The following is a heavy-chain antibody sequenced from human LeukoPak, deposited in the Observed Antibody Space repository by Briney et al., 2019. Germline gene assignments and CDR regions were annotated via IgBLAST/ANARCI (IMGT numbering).Heavy chain of an antibody. CDR1: GGSISSSSYY. D-gene: IGHD3-10*01. CDR3: ARDLASIDYYGSGSYYGYFDS. J-gene: IGHJ4*02. V-gene: IGHV4-61*01. Sequence: SETLSLTCTVSGGSISSSSYYWGWIRQPPGKGLEWIGYVYYSGSTNYNPSLKSRVTISVDTSKSQFSLKLSSVTAADTAVYYCARDLASIDYYGSGSYYGYFDSWGQGNLVTVSS. CDR2: VYYSGST.